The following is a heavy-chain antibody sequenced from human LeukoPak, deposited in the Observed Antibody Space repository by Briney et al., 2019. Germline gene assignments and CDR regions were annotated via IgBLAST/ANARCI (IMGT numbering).Heavy chain of an antibody. V-gene: IGHV1-46*01. D-gene: IGHD2-2*01. CDR1: GYTFTSYY. CDR3: ARGGIVVVPEPCYGMDV. J-gene: IGHJ6*02. Sequence: GASVKVSCKASGYTFTSYYMHWVRQAPGQGLEWMGIINPSGGSTSYAQKFQGRVTMTRDTSTSTVYMELSSLRSKDTAVYYCARGGIVVVPEPCYGMDVWGQGTTVTVSS. CDR2: INPSGGST.